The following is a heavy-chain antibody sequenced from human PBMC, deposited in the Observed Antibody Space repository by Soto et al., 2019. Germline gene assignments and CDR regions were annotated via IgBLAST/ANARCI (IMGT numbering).Heavy chain of an antibody. CDR1: GFTFSSYA. Sequence: EVQLLESGGGLVQPGGSLRLSCAASGFTFSSYAMSWVRQAPGKGLEWVSAIIGSGGNTYHADSVKGRLTIYRDNSKNTLYLQMNSLRAEDTAVYYCAKYDSQFYCCHYMDVWGKGTTVTVSS. D-gene: IGHD1-1*01. CDR2: IIGSGGNT. J-gene: IGHJ6*03. V-gene: IGHV3-23*01. CDR3: AKYDSQFYCCHYMDV.